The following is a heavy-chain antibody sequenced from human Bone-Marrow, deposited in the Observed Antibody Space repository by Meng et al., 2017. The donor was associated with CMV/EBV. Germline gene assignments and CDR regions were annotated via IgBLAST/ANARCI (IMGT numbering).Heavy chain of an antibody. V-gene: IGHV3-73*01. J-gene: IGHJ6*02. Sequence: GGSLRLSCAASGLTFSGSAMHWVRQASGKGLEWVGRIRSNANSYATAYAASVKGRFTISRDDSKNTAYLQMNSLKTEDTAVYYCAREFISGRSSSWYPYYYYGMDVWGQGNTVTVYS. CDR2: IRSNANSYAT. CDR3: AREFISGRSSSWYPYYYYGMDV. D-gene: IGHD6-13*01. CDR1: GLTFSGSA.